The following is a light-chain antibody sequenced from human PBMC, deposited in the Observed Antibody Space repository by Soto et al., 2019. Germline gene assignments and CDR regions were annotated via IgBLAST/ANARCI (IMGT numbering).Light chain of an antibody. J-gene: IGKJ1*01. CDR1: QSVDIS. CDR2: GVS. Sequence: EIVLTQPPATLSVSPGERVILSCRSSQSVDISLAWYQQKPGQAPRLLIYGVSNRATGIPDRFSGSGSGTDFTLTITRLEPEDFAVYYCQQYGGSPRTFDQR. CDR3: QQYGGSPRT. V-gene: IGKV3-20*01.